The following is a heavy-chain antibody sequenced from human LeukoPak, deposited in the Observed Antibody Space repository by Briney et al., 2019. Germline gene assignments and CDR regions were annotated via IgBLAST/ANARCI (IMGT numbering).Heavy chain of an antibody. CDR2: ISASGST. D-gene: IGHD1-26*01. V-gene: IGHV4-4*09. CDR3: AIRLNSGYIDY. Sequence: SETLSLTCTVSGGSISSHYCCWIRQPPGKGLEWIGYISASGSTNYNPSLKSRVTISVDTSKNQFSLRLSSVTAADMAVYYCAIRLNSGYIDYWGQGTLVTVSS. CDR1: GGSISSHY. J-gene: IGHJ4*02.